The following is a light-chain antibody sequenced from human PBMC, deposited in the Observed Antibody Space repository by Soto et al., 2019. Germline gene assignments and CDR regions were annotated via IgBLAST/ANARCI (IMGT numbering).Light chain of an antibody. Sequence: VLTQSPGTLSLSPGERATLSCRASQSIRSHYLAWYQQKPGQAPRLLISGAHNRAPGIPDRFSGSESGTDFTLRISRLEPEDFAVYYCQQYGSSVTFGQGTKVDSK. J-gene: IGKJ1*01. CDR3: QQYGSSVT. CDR1: QSIRSHY. V-gene: IGKV3-20*01. CDR2: GAH.